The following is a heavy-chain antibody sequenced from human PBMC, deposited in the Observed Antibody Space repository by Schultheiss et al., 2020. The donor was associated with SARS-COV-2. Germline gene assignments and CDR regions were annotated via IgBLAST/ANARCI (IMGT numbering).Heavy chain of an antibody. CDR2: ISYDGSNK. CDR3: AKGPRGYSYGIRVFDY. V-gene: IGHV3-30*18. CDR1: GFTFSSYG. Sequence: GGSLRLSCAASGFTFSSYGMHWVRQAPGKGLEWVAVISYDGSNKYYADSVKGRFTISRDNSKNTLYLQMNSLRAEDTAVYYCAKGPRGYSYGIRVFDYWGQGTLVTVSS. D-gene: IGHD5-18*01. J-gene: IGHJ4*02.